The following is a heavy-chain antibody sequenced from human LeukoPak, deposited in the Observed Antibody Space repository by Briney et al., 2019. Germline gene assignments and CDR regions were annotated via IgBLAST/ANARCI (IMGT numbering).Heavy chain of an antibody. CDR3: SVRSAGTQIKYYFDY. CDR2: INPSGGST. J-gene: IGHJ4*02. V-gene: IGHV1-46*01. Sequence: ASVKVSCTASGYTFTSYYMHWVRQAPGQGLEWVGIINPSGGSTSYAQKFQGRVTMTRDTSTSTVYMELSSLRSEDTAVYYCSVRSAGTQIKYYFDYWGQGTLVTVSS. CDR1: GYTFTSYY. D-gene: IGHD6-13*01.